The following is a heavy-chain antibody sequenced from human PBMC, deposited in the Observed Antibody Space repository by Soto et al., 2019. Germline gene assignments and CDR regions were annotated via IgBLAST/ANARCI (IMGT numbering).Heavy chain of an antibody. D-gene: IGHD3-3*01. Sequence: PGGSLRLSCAASGFTFSSYGMHWVRQAPGKGLEWVAVISYDGSNKYYADSVKGRFTISRDNSKNTLYLQMNSLRAEDTAVYYCAKEDGYYGPYYYYYGMDVWGQGTTVTVSS. CDR1: GFTFSSYG. CDR2: ISYDGSNK. V-gene: IGHV3-30*18. CDR3: AKEDGYYGPYYYYYGMDV. J-gene: IGHJ6*02.